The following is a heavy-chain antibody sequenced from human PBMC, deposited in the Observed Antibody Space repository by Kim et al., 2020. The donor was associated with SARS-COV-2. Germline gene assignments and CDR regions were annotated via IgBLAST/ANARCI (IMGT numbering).Heavy chain of an antibody. Sequence: AQKLQGRVTMTTDTSTSTAYMGLRSLRSDDTAVYYCASSNNWNRVGYFDYWGQGTLVTVSS. CDR3: ASSNNWNRVGYFDY. D-gene: IGHD1-20*01. V-gene: IGHV1-18*01. J-gene: IGHJ4*02.